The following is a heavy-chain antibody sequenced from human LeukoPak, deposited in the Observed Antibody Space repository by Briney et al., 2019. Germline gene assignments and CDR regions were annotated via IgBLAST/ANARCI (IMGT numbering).Heavy chain of an antibody. CDR3: ARVKRGYSGYDLGY. CDR1: GYTFTSYD. CDR2: MNPNSGNT. V-gene: IGHV1-8*01. Sequence: ASVKVSCKASGYTFTSYDINWVRQATGQGLEWMGWMNPNSGNTGYAQKFQGRVTMTRNTSISTAYMELSSLRSEDTVVYYCARVKRGYSGYDLGYWGQGTLVTVSS. J-gene: IGHJ4*02. D-gene: IGHD5-12*01.